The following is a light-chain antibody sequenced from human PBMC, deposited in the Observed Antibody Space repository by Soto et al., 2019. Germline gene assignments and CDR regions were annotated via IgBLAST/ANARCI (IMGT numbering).Light chain of an antibody. V-gene: IGKV1-39*01. CDR3: QQSYNTPRT. CDR2: GAS. Sequence: DIQMTQSPSFLSASVGDRVTITCRASQSISMSLNWYQQKPGRAPQLLIYGASSLHSGVPSRFSGSGSGTDFALIISSLQPEDVAAYFCQQSYNTPRTFGKGTRVEVK. J-gene: IGKJ1*01. CDR1: QSISMS.